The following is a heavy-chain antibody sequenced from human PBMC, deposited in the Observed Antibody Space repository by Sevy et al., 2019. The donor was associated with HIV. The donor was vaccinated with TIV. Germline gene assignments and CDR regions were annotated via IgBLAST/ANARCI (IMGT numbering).Heavy chain of an antibody. D-gene: IGHD3-10*01. V-gene: IGHV1-2*02. CDR2: INPNSGGT. Sequence: ASVKVSCKASGYTFTDYYIHWVRQAPGQGVEWMGWINPNSGGTNYAQKFQGRVTMTRDTSISTAYMELSRLRSDDTAVYYGARDARLRGGYLDYWGQGAPVTVSS. J-gene: IGHJ4*02. CDR1: GYTFTDYY. CDR3: ARDARLRGGYLDY.